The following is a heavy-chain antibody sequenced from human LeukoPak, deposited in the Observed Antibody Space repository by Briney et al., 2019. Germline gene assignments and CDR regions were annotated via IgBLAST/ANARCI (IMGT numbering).Heavy chain of an antibody. J-gene: IGHJ4*02. CDR2: ISDDGSRQ. Sequence: GGSLRLSCAVSGFTFSSYGMHWVRQAPGKGLEWVAFISDDGSRQHYADSVKGRFTISRDNSKNTLNLQMNSLRAEDTAVYYCVKDRTGTYTLDYWGQGTLVTVSS. CDR3: VKDRTGTYTLDY. D-gene: IGHD3-10*01. CDR1: GFTFSSYG. V-gene: IGHV3-30*18.